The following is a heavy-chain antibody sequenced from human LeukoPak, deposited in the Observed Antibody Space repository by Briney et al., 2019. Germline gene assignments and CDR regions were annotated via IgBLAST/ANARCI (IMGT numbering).Heavy chain of an antibody. CDR3: ARADFGQNYYYYYMDV. CDR1: GFSLSSYS. Sequence: GGSLRLSCAASGFSLSSYSMNWVRQAPGEGLGWGSYISSSSSTIYYADSVKGRFAISRENANNSLYLQMNSLRAEDTTVYYCARADFGQNYYYYYMDVWGKGTTVTVSS. D-gene: IGHD3-16*01. J-gene: IGHJ6*03. CDR2: ISSSSSTI. V-gene: IGHV3-48*04.